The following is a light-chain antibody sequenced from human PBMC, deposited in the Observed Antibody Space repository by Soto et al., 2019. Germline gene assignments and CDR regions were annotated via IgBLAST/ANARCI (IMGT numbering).Light chain of an antibody. J-gene: IGKJ3*01. CDR3: HQYNIYLT. Sequence: DIQMTQSPSTLSASVGDRVTITCRASQSISSWLAWYQQKPGKAPKLLIYDASSLESGVPSRFSGSGSGTEFALSISSLQPYDFATYDFHQYNIYLTFGPGTKVDIK. V-gene: IGKV1-5*01. CDR1: QSISSW. CDR2: DAS.